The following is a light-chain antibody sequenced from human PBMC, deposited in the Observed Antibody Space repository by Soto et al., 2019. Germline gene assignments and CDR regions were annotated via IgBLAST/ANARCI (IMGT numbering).Light chain of an antibody. Sequence: QSVLTQPRSVSGSPGQSVTISCTGTSSDVGGYNYVSWYQQHPGKAPKLMNYDVSNRPSGVSNRFSGSKSGNTASLTISGLQAEDEADYYCSSYTSSSTYVFGTGTKVTVL. CDR1: SSDVGGYNY. CDR2: DVS. V-gene: IGLV2-14*03. CDR3: SSYTSSSTYV. J-gene: IGLJ1*01.